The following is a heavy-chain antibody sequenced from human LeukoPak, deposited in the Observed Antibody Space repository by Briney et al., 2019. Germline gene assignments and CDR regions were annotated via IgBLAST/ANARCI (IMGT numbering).Heavy chain of an antibody. V-gene: IGHV1-46*01. CDR1: GYTFTSYY. J-gene: IGHJ4*02. D-gene: IGHD3-16*02. CDR2: INPSGGST. CDR3: ASSDDYVWGSYRRTYFDY. Sequence: ASVKVSCKASGYTFTSYYMHWVRQAPGQGLEWMGIINPSGGSTSYAQKFQGRVTMTRATSTSTVYMELSSLRSEDTAVYYCASSDDYVWGSYRRTYFDYWGQGTLVTVSS.